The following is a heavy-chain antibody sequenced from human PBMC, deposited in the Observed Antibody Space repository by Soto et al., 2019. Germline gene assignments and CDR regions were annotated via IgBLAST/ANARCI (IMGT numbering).Heavy chain of an antibody. CDR3: AGTTSHQWYYMDV. CDR1: GDSVSSNSAA. Sequence: QVQLQESGPGLVKPSQTPSLTCAISGDSVSSNSAAWNWIRLSPSRGLEWLARTYYRSRWYNDYAVSVRSRITVNPDTSKNQFSLQLTSVTTEDTAVYYCAGTTSHQWYYMDVWGKGTTVTVSS. J-gene: IGHJ6*03. V-gene: IGHV6-1*01. D-gene: IGHD1-7*01. CDR2: TYYRSRWYN.